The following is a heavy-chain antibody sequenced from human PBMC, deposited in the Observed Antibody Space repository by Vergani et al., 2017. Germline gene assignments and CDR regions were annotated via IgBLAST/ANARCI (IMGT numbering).Heavy chain of an antibody. CDR3: ARDLFCGGDCYPRAFDI. CDR2: IKSDGSIT. Sequence: DVHLAESGGGFFQPGGSLRLSCSASGFSFNSYWMHWVRHVPGKGLLWVSRIKSDGSITAYADSVKGRFTISRDNAQNTLYLQMNSLRVEDTGVYYCARDLFCGGDCYPRAFDIWGQGTMVTVSS. CDR1: GFSFNSYW. D-gene: IGHD2-21*02. V-gene: IGHV3-74*03. J-gene: IGHJ3*02.